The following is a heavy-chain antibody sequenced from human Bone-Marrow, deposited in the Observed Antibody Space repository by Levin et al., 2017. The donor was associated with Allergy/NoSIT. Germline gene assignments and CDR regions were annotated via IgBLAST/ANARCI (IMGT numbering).Heavy chain of an antibody. CDR3: ARSERGYSGYSDY. J-gene: IGHJ4*02. V-gene: IGHV3-33*01. D-gene: IGHD5-12*01. CDR1: GFTFSSYG. Sequence: GESLKISCAASGFTFSSYGMHWVRQAPGKGLEWVAVIWYDGSNKYYADSVKGRFTISRDNSKNTLYLQMNSLRAEDTAVYYCARSERGYSGYSDYWGQGTLVIVSS. CDR2: IWYDGSNK.